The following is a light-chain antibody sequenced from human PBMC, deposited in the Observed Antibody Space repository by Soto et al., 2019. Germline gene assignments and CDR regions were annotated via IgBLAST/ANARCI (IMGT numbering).Light chain of an antibody. CDR1: SSDVGGYNY. J-gene: IGLJ2*01. Sequence: QSALTQPASVSGSPGQSITISCTGTSSDVGGYNYVSWYQQHPGKAPKLMIYDVSNLPSGVSNRFSGSKSVNTASLTISGLQAEDEAGYYCSANTSSSTVVFGGGTKLTVL. CDR2: DVS. CDR3: SANTSSSTVV. V-gene: IGLV2-14*01.